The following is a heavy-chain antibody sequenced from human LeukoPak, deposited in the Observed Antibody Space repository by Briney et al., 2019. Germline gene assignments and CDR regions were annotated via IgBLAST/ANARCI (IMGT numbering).Heavy chain of an antibody. Sequence: GGSLRLSCAASGFTFSSYGMHWVRQAPGKGLEWVAFIRYDGSNKYYADSVKGRFTISRDNSKNTLYLQMNSLRAEDTAVYYCARAPPKRTAAAAFFFDYWGQGTLVTVSS. CDR3: ARAPPKRTAAAAFFFDY. D-gene: IGHD6-13*01. CDR1: GFTFSSYG. J-gene: IGHJ4*02. V-gene: IGHV3-30*02. CDR2: IRYDGSNK.